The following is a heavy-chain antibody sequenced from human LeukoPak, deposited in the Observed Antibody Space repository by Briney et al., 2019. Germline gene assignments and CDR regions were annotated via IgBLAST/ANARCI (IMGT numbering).Heavy chain of an antibody. J-gene: IGHJ4*02. CDR1: GFTFSSYA. V-gene: IGHV3-33*08. Sequence: GGSLRLSCAASGFTFSSYAMSWVRQAPGKGLEWVAVIWYDGTSKDYADSVKGRFTFSRDNSKNTLYLQMNSLTVEDTAVYYCARSQSSSLIDYWGQGTLVTVSS. CDR3: ARSQSSSLIDY. CDR2: IWYDGTSK. D-gene: IGHD6-13*01.